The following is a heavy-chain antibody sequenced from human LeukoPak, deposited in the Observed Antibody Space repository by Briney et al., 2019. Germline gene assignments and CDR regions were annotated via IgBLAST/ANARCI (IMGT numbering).Heavy chain of an antibody. CDR1: GFTFSAYA. Sequence: GGSLRLSCEASGFTFSAYAMTWVRQAPGKGLEWVSSIGSDNKPHYSESVKGRFAISRDNSKNTLNLQMNSLRAEDTAVYYCVKDRTGTYTLDYWGQGTLVTVSS. CDR3: VKDRTGTYTLDY. J-gene: IGHJ4*02. CDR2: IGSDNKP. D-gene: IGHD3-10*01. V-gene: IGHV3-23*01.